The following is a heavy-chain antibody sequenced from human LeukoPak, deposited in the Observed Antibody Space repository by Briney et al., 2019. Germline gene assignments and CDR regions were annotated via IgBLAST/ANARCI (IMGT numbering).Heavy chain of an antibody. CDR3: ARVFGSGSYYTRYYYYGMDV. V-gene: IGHV6-1*01. D-gene: IGHD3-10*01. CDR1: GDSVSSNSAA. Sequence: SQTFSLTCAISGDSVSSNSAAWNWIRQSPSRGLEWLGRTYYRSKWYNDYAVSVKSRITINPDTSKNQFSLQLNSVTPEDTAVYYCARVFGSGSYYTRYYYYGMDVWGQGTTVTVSS. CDR2: TYYRSKWYN. J-gene: IGHJ6*02.